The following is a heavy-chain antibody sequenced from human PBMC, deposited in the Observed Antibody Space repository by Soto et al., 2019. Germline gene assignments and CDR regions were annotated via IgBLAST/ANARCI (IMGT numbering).Heavy chain of an antibody. D-gene: IGHD6-6*01. CDR2: IWYDGSNK. Sequence: GGSLRLSCAASGLTFSSYGMHWVRQAPGKGLEWVAVIWYDGSNKYYADSVKGRFTISRDNSKNTLYLQMNSLRAEDTAVYYCARELGTSSIPLVSSQSYYDMDAWGKGTTVTVSS. CDR1: GLTFSSYG. J-gene: IGHJ6*03. CDR3: ARELGTSSIPLVSSQSYYDMDA. V-gene: IGHV3-33*01.